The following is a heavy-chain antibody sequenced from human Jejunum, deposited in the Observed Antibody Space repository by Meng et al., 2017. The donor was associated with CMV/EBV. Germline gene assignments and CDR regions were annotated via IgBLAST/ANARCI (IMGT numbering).Heavy chain of an antibody. CDR3: AGGDVRGHYLYD. D-gene: IGHD3-22*01. CDR1: GDSVSSYSAT. Sequence: GDSVSSYSATWNWIRQSPSRGLEWLGRTYYRTKWWYNDNAVSLSSRIAISGDASKNQFSLQLTSVTPEDTAVYYCAGGDVRGHYLYDWGQGTLVTVSS. CDR2: TYYRTKWWYN. V-gene: IGHV6-1*01. J-gene: IGHJ4*02.